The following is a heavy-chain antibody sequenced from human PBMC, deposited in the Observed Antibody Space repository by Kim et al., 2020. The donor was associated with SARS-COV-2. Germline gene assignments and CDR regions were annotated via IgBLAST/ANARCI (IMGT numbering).Heavy chain of an antibody. CDR2: YNGNT. CDR3: APGYYLRY. D-gene: IGHD3-3*01. J-gene: IGHJ4*02. V-gene: IGHV1-18*01. Sequence: YNGNTNYAQKLQGRVTMTTGTSTSTAYMELRSLRSDDTAVYYCAPGYYLRYWGQGTLVTVSS.